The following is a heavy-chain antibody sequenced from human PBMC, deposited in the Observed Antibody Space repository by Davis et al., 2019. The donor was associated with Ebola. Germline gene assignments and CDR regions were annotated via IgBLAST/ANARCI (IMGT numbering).Heavy chain of an antibody. D-gene: IGHD6-13*01. V-gene: IGHV3-49*04. CDR1: GFTFGDYV. CDR2: IRSKGFGGTT. J-gene: IGHJ6*02. CDR3: SRMHSSSFDFYYYGMDV. Sequence: PGGSLRLSCTASGFTFGDYVINWVRQAPGKGLEWVGLIRSKGFGGTTESAASVKGRFTISRDDSKSIAYLQMHSLKTEDTALYYCSRMHSSSFDFYYYGMDVWGQGTTVTVSS.